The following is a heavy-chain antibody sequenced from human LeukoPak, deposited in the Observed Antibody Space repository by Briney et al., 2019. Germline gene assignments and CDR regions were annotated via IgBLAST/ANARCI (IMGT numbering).Heavy chain of an antibody. V-gene: IGHV3-30-3*01. Sequence: GGSLRLSCAASGFTFSSYAMHWVRQAPGKGLEWVAVISYDGSNKYYADSVKGRFTISRDNSKNTLYLQMNSLRAEDTTVYYCARVRIDSSGYDAFDIWGQGTMVTVSS. D-gene: IGHD3-22*01. J-gene: IGHJ3*02. CDR3: ARVRIDSSGYDAFDI. CDR2: ISYDGSNK. CDR1: GFTFSSYA.